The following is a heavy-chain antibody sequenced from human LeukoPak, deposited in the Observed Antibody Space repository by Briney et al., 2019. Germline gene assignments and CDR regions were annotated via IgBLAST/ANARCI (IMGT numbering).Heavy chain of an antibody. Sequence: PGGSLRLSCAASGFTLSSYWMSWVRPAPGKGLEWGANIKQDGSEKYYVDSVKGRFTISRDNAKNSLYLQMNSLRAEDTAVYYCAGRRYSGSSQHFDYWGQGTLVTVSS. V-gene: IGHV3-7*01. CDR3: AGRRYSGSSQHFDY. J-gene: IGHJ4*02. CDR2: IKQDGSEK. CDR1: GFTLSSYW. D-gene: IGHD1-26*01.